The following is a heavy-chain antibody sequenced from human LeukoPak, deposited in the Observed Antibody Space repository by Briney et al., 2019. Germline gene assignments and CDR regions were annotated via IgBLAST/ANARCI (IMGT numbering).Heavy chain of an antibody. Sequence: ASVKVSCKASGYTFTSYYMHWVRQAPGQGLEWMGWINPNSGGTNYAQKFQGRVTMTRDTSISTAYMELSRLRSDDTAVYYCARDSPYMVRGVPNWFDPWGQGTLVTVSS. CDR3: ARDSPYMVRGVPNWFDP. J-gene: IGHJ5*02. D-gene: IGHD3-10*01. CDR1: GYTFTSYY. V-gene: IGHV1-2*02. CDR2: INPNSGGT.